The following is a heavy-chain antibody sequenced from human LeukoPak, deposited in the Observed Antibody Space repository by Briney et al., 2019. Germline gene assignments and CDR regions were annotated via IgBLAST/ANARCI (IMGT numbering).Heavy chain of an antibody. Sequence: PSETLSLTCTVSGYSISSGYYWGWIRQPPGKGLEWIGSIYHSGSTYYNPSLKSRVTISVDTSKNQFSLKLSSVTAADTAVYYCARHFSPRWKHDAFDIWGQGTMATVSS. CDR1: GYSISSGYY. J-gene: IGHJ3*02. D-gene: IGHD2-15*01. V-gene: IGHV4-38-2*02. CDR3: ARHFSPRWKHDAFDI. CDR2: IYHSGST.